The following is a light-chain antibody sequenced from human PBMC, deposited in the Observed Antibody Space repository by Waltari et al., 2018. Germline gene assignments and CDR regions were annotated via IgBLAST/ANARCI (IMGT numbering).Light chain of an antibody. CDR2: KAS. CDR1: QSISTW. V-gene: IGKV1-5*03. Sequence: DIRMTQSPSTLSASVGDRVTITCRASQSISTWLAWYQQQPGKAPKLLIYKASNLESGVPSRFSGSGSETEFTLTISSLQPDDFATYYCQQYNSPFAFGQGTKVQIK. CDR3: QQYNSPFA. J-gene: IGKJ2*01.